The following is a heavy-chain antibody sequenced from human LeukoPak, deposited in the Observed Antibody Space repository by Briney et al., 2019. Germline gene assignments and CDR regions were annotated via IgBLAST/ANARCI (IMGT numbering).Heavy chain of an antibody. CDR1: GFTVSSYY. CDR3: ARDGAYGSGSYYLRYYYYMDV. D-gene: IGHD3-10*01. Sequence: GGSLRLSCAASGFTVSSYYMSWVRQAPGKGLEWVSVIYSGGSTYYADSVKGRFTISRDNSKNTLYLQMNSLRAEDTAVYYCARDGAYGSGSYYLRYYYYMDVWGKGTTVTVSS. J-gene: IGHJ6*03. CDR2: IYSGGST. V-gene: IGHV3-53*01.